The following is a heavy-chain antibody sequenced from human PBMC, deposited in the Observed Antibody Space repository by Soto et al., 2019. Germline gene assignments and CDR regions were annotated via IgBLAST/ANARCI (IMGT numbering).Heavy chain of an antibody. V-gene: IGHV1-46*02. Sequence: QVHLVQSGAEVKKPGASMKVSCKASGYSFNSFYVHWVRQAPGQGLEWLGLISPGGGRTTYAQKFQGRVTVTRDTSTSTVYMELSSLRSEDTAVYYCARDMHPTTPYYYYYGIDVWGQGTTVTVSS. CDR3: ARDMHPTTPYYYYYGIDV. D-gene: IGHD1-26*01. J-gene: IGHJ6*02. CDR1: GYSFNSFY. CDR2: ISPGGGRT.